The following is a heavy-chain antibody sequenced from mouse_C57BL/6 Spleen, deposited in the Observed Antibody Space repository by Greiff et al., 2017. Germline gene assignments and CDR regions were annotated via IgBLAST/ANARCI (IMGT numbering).Heavy chain of an antibody. Sequence: EVQLQQSGAELVRPGASVKLSCTASGFNIQDDYMHWVKQRPEQGLEWIGWIDPEDGDTEYASKFQGKATITADTSSNTAYLQMSSLTSEDTAVDYCTTRYYYGSSYGAYWGQGTLVTVSA. CDR3: TTRYYYGSSYGAY. CDR1: GFNIQDDY. CDR2: IDPEDGDT. D-gene: IGHD1-1*01. V-gene: IGHV14-4*01. J-gene: IGHJ3*01.